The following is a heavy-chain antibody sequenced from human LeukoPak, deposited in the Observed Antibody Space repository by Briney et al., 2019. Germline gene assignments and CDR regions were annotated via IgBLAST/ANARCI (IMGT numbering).Heavy chain of an antibody. J-gene: IGHJ5*02. V-gene: IGHV4-39*07. CDR2: VHYDGRT. Sequence: SETLSLTCTVSGGPISGSVTWGWVRQPPGKGLEWIGNVHYDGRTAPNLSLKSRVTMSLDTSTNQFSLKLNSVTATDTALYYCARVVTAAGLDLWGRGILVTISS. D-gene: IGHD6-19*01. CDR3: ARVVTAAGLDL. CDR1: GGPISGSVT.